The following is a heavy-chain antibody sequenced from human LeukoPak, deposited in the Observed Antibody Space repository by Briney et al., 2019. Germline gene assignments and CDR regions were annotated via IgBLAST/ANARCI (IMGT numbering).Heavy chain of an antibody. CDR3: ATQYCTNAVCP. J-gene: IGHJ5*02. Sequence: GGSLRLSCAASGFTFSSYWMHWVRQAPGKGLVWVSRINSDGTSTNYADSVKGRFTISRDNAKNTLYLQMNSLRAEDTAVYYCATQYCTNAVCPWGQGTLVTVSS. CDR1: GFTFSSYW. D-gene: IGHD2-8*01. CDR2: INSDGTST. V-gene: IGHV3-74*01.